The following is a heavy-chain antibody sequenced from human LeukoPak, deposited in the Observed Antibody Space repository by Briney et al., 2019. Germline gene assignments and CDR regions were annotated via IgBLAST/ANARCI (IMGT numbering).Heavy chain of an antibody. CDR2: IYYSGST. V-gene: IGHV4-59*01. Sequence: PSETLSLTCTVSGGSISSYYWSWIRQPPGKGLEWIGYIYYSGSTNYNPSLKSRVTISVDTSKNQFSLKLSSVTAADTAVYYCARIGPGRGAWYFDLWGRGTLVTVSS. J-gene: IGHJ2*01. CDR3: ARIGPGRGAWYFDL. D-gene: IGHD1-26*01. CDR1: GGSISSYY.